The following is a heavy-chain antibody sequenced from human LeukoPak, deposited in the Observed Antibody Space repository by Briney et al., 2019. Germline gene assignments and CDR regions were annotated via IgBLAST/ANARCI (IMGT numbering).Heavy chain of an antibody. Sequence: ASVKVSCKASGYTFTGYYMHWVRQAPGQGLEWMGWINPNSGNTGYAQKFQGRVTMTRNTSISTAYMELSSLRSEDTAVYYCARPVPSRLGWFDPWGQGPWSPSPQ. CDR2: INPNSGNT. V-gene: IGHV1-8*02. CDR3: ARPVPSRLGWFDP. D-gene: IGHD1-1*01. CDR1: GYTFTGYY. J-gene: IGHJ5*02.